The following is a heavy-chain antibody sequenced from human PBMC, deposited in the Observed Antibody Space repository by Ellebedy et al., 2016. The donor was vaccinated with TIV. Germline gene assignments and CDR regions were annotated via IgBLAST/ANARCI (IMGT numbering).Heavy chain of an antibody. J-gene: IGHJ4*02. CDR2: ISSNGGST. CDR3: VKDKEYSSSSGYFDY. Sequence: GGSLRLSCSASGFTFSSYVMHWVRQAPGKGLEYVSAISSNGGSTYYADFVKGRFTISRDNSKNTLYLQMSSLRAEDTAVYYRVKDKEYSSSSGYFDYWGQGSLVTVSS. V-gene: IGHV3-64D*06. D-gene: IGHD6-6*01. CDR1: GFTFSSYV.